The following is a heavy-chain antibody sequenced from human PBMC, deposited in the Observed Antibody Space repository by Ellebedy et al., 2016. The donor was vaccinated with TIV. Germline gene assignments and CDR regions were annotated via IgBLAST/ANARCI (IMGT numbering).Heavy chain of an antibody. Sequence: ASVKVSCXASGYTFNDYYMHWVRQAPGQGLEWMGWIHPNSGGKIYAQKFQGRVTMSRRTSTRTVYVELSSLTSEDTAVYYCTRVSAEVSSGNWHFDLWGRGTLVTVSS. CDR1: GYTFNDYY. D-gene: IGHD6-13*01. CDR2: IHPNSGGK. CDR3: TRVSAEVSSGNWHFDL. V-gene: IGHV1-2*02. J-gene: IGHJ2*01.